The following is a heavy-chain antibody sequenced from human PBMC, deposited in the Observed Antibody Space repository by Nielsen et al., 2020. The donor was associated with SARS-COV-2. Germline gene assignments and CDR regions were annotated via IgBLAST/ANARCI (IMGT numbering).Heavy chain of an antibody. CDR3: AKDLYIPIWHGAFDI. V-gene: IGHV3-9*01. J-gene: IGHJ3*02. Sequence: SLKISCAASGFTFDDYAMHWVRQAPGEGLEWVSGISWNSGSIGYADSVKGRFTISRDNAKNSLYLQMNSLRAEDTALYYCAKDLYIPIWHGAFDIWGQGTMVTVSS. CDR2: ISWNSGSI. D-gene: IGHD2-2*02. CDR1: GFTFDDYA.